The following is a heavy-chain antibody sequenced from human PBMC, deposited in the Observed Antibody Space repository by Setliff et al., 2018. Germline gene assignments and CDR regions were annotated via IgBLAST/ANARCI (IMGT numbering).Heavy chain of an antibody. CDR1: GFTFSSYA. CDR2: LSGTGGIT. V-gene: IGHV3-23*01. J-gene: IGHJ4*02. D-gene: IGHD3-10*01. Sequence: HPGGSLRLSCAASGFTFSSYAMSWVRQAPGKGLEWVSGLSGTGGITYYADSVKGRFTISRDNSKNTLYLQMNSLRAEDTALNYCAKGSVEGGSGSYMGDADYWGQGTLVTVSS. CDR3: AKGSVEGGSGSYMGDADY.